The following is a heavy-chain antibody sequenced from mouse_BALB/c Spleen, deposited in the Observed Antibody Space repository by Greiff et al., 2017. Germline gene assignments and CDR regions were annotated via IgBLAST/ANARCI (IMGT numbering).Heavy chain of an antibody. CDR3: ARSGSNYEGFAY. V-gene: IGHV14-3*02. J-gene: IGHJ3*01. D-gene: IGHD2-5*01. Sequence: EVQLQQSGAELVKPGASVKMSCTASGFNFTDTYMHWVKQSPEQGLEWIGRIDPANGNTKYDPKFQGKATITADSSSNTAYLKISSLTSEDTAVYYCARSGSNYEGFAYWGQGTLVTVSA. CDR2: IDPANGNT. CDR1: GFNFTDTY.